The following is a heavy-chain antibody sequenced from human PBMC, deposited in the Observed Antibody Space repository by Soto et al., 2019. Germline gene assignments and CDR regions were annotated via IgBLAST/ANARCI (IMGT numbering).Heavy chain of an antibody. CDR3: EKATATGGGAFDI. J-gene: IGHJ3*02. D-gene: IGHD2-8*02. CDR2: ILVDGRT. CDR1: GFICSSYD. Sequence: GGSLRLSCAASGFICSSYDMSWVRQAPGKGLEWVSTILVDGRTFYVDSVKGRFTISRDSSQNTVYLQMNSLTAGDTALYYCEKATATGGGAFDICGQGTMVTVSS. V-gene: IGHV3-23*01.